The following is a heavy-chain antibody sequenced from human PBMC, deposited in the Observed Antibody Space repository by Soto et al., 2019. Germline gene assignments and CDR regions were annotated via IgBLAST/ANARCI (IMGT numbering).Heavy chain of an antibody. CDR2: IYYSGST. Sequence: ETLSLTCTVSGGSVSSGSYYWSWIRQPPGKGLEWIGYIYYSGSTNYNPSLKSRVTISVDTSKNQFSLKLSSVTAADTAVYYCARASIVVATAIIHYYGMDVWGQGTTVTVSS. J-gene: IGHJ6*02. V-gene: IGHV4-61*01. D-gene: IGHD2-21*02. CDR1: GGSVSSGSYY. CDR3: ARASIVVATAIIHYYGMDV.